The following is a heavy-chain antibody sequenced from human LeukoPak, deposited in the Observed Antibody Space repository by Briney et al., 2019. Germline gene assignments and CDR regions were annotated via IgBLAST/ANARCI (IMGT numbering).Heavy chain of an antibody. V-gene: IGHV4-39*01. CDR3: ASRYCSGGSCYIDAFDI. D-gene: IGHD2-15*01. J-gene: IGHJ3*02. Sequence: SETLSLTCSVSGGSISSSSYYWGWIRQPPGEGLEWIGSIYYSGSTYYNPSLKSRVTISVDTSKNQFSLTLSSVTAADTAVYYCASRYCSGGSCYIDAFDIWGQGTMVTVSS. CDR2: IYYSGST. CDR1: GGSISSSSYY.